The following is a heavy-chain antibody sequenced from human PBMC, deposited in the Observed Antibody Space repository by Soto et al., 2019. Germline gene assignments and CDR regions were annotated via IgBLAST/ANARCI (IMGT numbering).Heavy chain of an antibody. CDR1: GGSISSGGYY. CDR3: ARDNVVGATGYYYGMDV. CDR2: IYYSGST. Sequence: PSETLSLTCTVSGGSISSGGYYWSWIRQHPGKGLEWIGYIYYSGSTYYNPSLKSRVTISVDTSKNQFSLKLSSATAADTAVYYCARDNVVGATGYYYGMDVWGQGTTVTVSS. J-gene: IGHJ6*02. V-gene: IGHV4-31*03. D-gene: IGHD1-26*01.